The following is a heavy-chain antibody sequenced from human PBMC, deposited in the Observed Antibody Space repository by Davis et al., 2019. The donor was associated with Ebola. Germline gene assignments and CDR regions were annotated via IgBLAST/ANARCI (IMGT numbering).Heavy chain of an antibody. J-gene: IGHJ4*02. CDR1: AASISTYY. V-gene: IGHV4-34*01. D-gene: IGHD2-2*01. CDR3: ARVDATDRGVDY. Sequence: SETLSLTCTVSAASISTYYLSCIPHSPGTGLEWIGEINHSGSTNSNPSLTSRVTISAHTFMNPFSLKLSSVTAADTVVYYCARVDATDRGVDYWGQGTLVTVSS. CDR2: INHSGST.